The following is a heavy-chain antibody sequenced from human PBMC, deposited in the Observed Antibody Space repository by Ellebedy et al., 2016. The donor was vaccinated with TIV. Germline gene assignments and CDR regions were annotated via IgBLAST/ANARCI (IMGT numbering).Heavy chain of an antibody. V-gene: IGHV5-51*01. D-gene: IGHD4-17*01. CDR1: GYSFTSYW. Sequence: PGGSLRLSCKGSGYSFTSYWIGWVRQMPGKGLEWMGIIYPGDSDTRYSPSFQGQVTISADKSISTAYLQWSSLKASDTAMYYCARLGKTVTRGGDYWGQGTLVTVSS. CDR2: IYPGDSDT. J-gene: IGHJ4*02. CDR3: ARLGKTVTRGGDY.